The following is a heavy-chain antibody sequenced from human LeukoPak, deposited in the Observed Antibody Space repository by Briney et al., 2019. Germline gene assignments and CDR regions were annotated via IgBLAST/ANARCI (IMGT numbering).Heavy chain of an antibody. D-gene: IGHD2-2*01. CDR2: ISYDGSNK. CDR1: GFTFSSYG. CDR3: AKKVDCSSTSCYGGINWFGP. V-gene: IGHV3-30*18. J-gene: IGHJ5*02. Sequence: GGSLTLSCAASGFTFSSYGMHWVRQAPGKGLEWVAVISYDGSNKYYADSVKGRFTISRDNSKNTLYLQMNSLRAEDTAVYYCAKKVDCSSTSCYGGINWFGPWGQGTLVTVSS.